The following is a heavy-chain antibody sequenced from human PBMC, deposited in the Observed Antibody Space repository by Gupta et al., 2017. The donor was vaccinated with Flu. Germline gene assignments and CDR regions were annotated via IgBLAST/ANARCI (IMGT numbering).Heavy chain of an antibody. CDR3: ARVQGSPVPLPHYYYMDV. CDR1: GFTFRVYG. V-gene: IGHV3-30*03. Sequence: QAQLVESGGGVVQPGRSLRLSCAGSGFTFRVYGIHWVRQAPGKGLEWVAAISYDGSNEYYADSVKGRFTISRDNPKNTLYLQMNSLRHEDTAVYYCARVQGSPVPLPHYYYMDVWCKGTTVTVSS. CDR2: ISYDGSNE. D-gene: IGHD3-10*01. J-gene: IGHJ6*03.